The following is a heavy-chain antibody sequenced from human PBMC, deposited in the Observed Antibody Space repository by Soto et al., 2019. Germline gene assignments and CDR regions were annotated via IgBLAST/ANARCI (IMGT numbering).Heavy chain of an antibody. D-gene: IGHD2-8*01. CDR2: IYYSGST. J-gene: IGHJ6*02. V-gene: IGHV4-59*01. Sequence: PSETLSLTCTVSGGSMSSYYWSWIRQPPGKGLEWIGYIYYSGSTNYNPSLKSRVTMSVDTPKNQFSLKLSSVTAADTAVYYCARGGKYCTNGVCSFYGMDVWGQGTTVTVSS. CDR1: GGSMSSYY. CDR3: ARGGKYCTNGVCSFYGMDV.